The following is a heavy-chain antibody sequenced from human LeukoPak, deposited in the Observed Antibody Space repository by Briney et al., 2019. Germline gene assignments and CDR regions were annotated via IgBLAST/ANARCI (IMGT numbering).Heavy chain of an antibody. Sequence: PSETLSLTCAVYGGSFSGYYWSWIRQPPGKGVGWIGEINHSGSTNYNPSLKSRVTISVDTSKNQFSLKLSSVTAADTAVYYCARGVGFSSSWYRYWGQGTLVTVSS. CDR3: ARGVGFSSSWYRY. CDR2: INHSGST. D-gene: IGHD6-13*01. J-gene: IGHJ4*02. V-gene: IGHV4-34*01. CDR1: GGSFSGYY.